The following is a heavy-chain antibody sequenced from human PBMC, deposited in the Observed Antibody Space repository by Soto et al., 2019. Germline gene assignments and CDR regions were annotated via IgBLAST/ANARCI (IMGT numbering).Heavy chain of an antibody. J-gene: IGHJ4*01. D-gene: IGHD6-6*01. V-gene: IGHV1-18*01. CDR3: PRGTSIPASGDY. CDR2: VSAYNGER. Sequence: QVQLVQSGAEVKKPGASVKVSCKASGYTFTNYGINWVRQAPGQGLEWLGWVSAYNGERRYAQRVQARVIMTTDTSTTTAYMELRSLRSDDTAVYYCPRGTSIPASGDYWGQGTLVTVSS. CDR1: GYTFTNYG.